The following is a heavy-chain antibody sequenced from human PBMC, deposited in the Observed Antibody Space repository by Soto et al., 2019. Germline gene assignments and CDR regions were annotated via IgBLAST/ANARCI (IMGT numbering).Heavy chain of an antibody. J-gene: IGHJ4*02. CDR2: IYYSGST. CDR1: GGSISSGGYY. Sequence: SETLSLTCTVSGGSISSGGYYWSWIRQHPGKGLEWIGYIYYSGSTYYNPSLKSRVTISVDTSKNQFSLKLSSVTAADTAVYYCARATKATTVPFDYWGQGTLVTVSS. D-gene: IGHD4-17*01. V-gene: IGHV4-31*03. CDR3: ARATKATTVPFDY.